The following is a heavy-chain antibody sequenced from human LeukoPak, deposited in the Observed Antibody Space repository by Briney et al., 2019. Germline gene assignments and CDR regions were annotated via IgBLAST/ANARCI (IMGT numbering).Heavy chain of an antibody. J-gene: IGHJ4*02. D-gene: IGHD3-9*01. CDR1: GFTFSSYW. CDR2: IKQDGSEK. V-gene: IGHV3-7*01. Sequence: GGSLRLSCAACGFTFSSYWMSLVRQAPGKGLEWVANIKQDGSEKYYVDSVKGRFTISRDNAKNSLYLQMNSLRAEDTAVYYCARDESLRYFDWLSLDYWGQGTLVTVSS. CDR3: ARDESLRYFDWLSLDY.